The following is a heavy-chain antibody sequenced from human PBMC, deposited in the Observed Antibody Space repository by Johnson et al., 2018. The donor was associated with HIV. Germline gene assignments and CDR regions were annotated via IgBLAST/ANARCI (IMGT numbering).Heavy chain of an antibody. V-gene: IGHV3-9*01. Sequence: VHLVESGGGLVQPGGSLRLSCAASGFTVSSNYMSWVRQAPGKGLEWVSVISWNSGSIGYADSVKGRFTISRDNAKNSLYLQMNSLRAEDTALYYCAKDTYSHRLTVTESGFDIWGQGTMVTVSS. D-gene: IGHD4-11*01. CDR2: ISWNSGSI. CDR3: AKDTYSHRLTVTESGFDI. CDR1: GFTVSSNY. J-gene: IGHJ3*02.